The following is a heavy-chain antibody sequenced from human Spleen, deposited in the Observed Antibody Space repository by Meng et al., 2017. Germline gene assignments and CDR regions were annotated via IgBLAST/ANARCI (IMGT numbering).Heavy chain of an antibody. J-gene: IGHJ6*02. V-gene: IGHV3-23*01. CDR1: GFTFSSYA. Sequence: GESLKISCAASGFTFSSYAMSWVRQAPGKGLEWVSAISGSGGSTYYADSVKGRFTISRDNSKNTLYLQMNSLRAEDTAVYYCAKDSGSYPLYMGVWGQGTMVTVSS. CDR3: AKDSGSYPLYMGV. CDR2: ISGSGGST. D-gene: IGHD1-26*01.